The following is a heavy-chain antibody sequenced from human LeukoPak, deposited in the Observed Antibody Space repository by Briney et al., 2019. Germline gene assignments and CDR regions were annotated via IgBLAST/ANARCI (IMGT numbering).Heavy chain of an antibody. V-gene: IGHV4-61*01. D-gene: IGHD2-15*01. CDR2: IYYNGRT. CDR3: ASCSGGSCHYFDY. J-gene: IGHJ4*02. CDR1: GGSVSSGRYY. Sequence: PSETLSLTCSVSGGSVSSGRYYWTWIRQPPGKGLEWIGYIYYNGRTNYNPSLKSRVSISVDTSKNQFSLKRSSVTAADTAVYYCASCSGGSCHYFDYWGQGTLVTVSS.